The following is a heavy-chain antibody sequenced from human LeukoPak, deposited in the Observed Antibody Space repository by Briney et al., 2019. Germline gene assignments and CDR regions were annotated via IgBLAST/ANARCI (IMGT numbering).Heavy chain of an antibody. Sequence: ASVTVSCKASGYTFTGYYIHWVRQAPGQGLEWMGWINPNSGGTDYAQKSQGRVTTTRDTSISTAYMELSRLTSADTAVYYCARGGNIVVVPAAMDLDYWGQGTLVTVSS. CDR2: INPNSGGT. J-gene: IGHJ4*02. CDR3: ARGGNIVVVPAAMDLDY. D-gene: IGHD2-2*01. V-gene: IGHV1-2*02. CDR1: GYTFTGYY.